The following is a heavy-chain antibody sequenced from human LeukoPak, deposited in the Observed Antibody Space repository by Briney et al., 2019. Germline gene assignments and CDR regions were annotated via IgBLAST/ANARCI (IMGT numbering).Heavy chain of an antibody. CDR1: GFTFSSYS. CDR2: ISGSSSYI. Sequence: GGSLRLSCAASGFTFSSYSMNWVRQAPGKGLEWVSSISGSSSYIYYADSVKGRFTISRDNAKNSLYVQMNSLRAEDTAVYYCAKGDSSWYDFFDYWGQGTLVTVSS. CDR3: AKGDSSWYDFFDY. D-gene: IGHD6-13*01. J-gene: IGHJ4*02. V-gene: IGHV3-21*04.